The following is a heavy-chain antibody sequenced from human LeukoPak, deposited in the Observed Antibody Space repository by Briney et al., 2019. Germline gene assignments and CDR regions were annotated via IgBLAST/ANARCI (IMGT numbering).Heavy chain of an antibody. CDR1: GGSLSGYY. V-gene: IGHV4-34*01. Sequence: SETLSLTCAVYGGSLSGYYWSWIRQPPGTGLEWIAEINNSGTTNYNPSLKGRVTISIDTSKNQFSLKLSSVTAADTAVYYCASSRGYTSGLWYYYMDVWGKGTTVTVSS. J-gene: IGHJ6*03. CDR3: ASSRGYTSGLWYYYMDV. CDR2: INNSGTT. D-gene: IGHD6-25*01.